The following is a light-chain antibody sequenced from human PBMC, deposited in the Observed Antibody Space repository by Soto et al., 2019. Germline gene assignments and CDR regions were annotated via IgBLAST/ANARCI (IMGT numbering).Light chain of an antibody. CDR3: QQLNSYRYT. Sequence: DIQLTQSPSFLSASVGDRVTITCRASQGISSYLAWYQQKPGKAPKLLIYAASTLQSVVPSRFSGSGSGTEFTLTISSLQPEDFATYYCQQLNSYRYTFGQGTKLEIK. J-gene: IGKJ2*01. CDR2: AAS. CDR1: QGISSY. V-gene: IGKV1-9*01.